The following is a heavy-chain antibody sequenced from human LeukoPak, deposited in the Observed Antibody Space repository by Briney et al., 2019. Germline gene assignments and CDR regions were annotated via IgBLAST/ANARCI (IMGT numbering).Heavy chain of an antibody. CDR3: ARREMATTPYYYYYYYMDV. CDR2: IIPIFGTA. CDR1: GGSFSSYA. V-gene: IGHV1-69*05. J-gene: IGHJ6*03. Sequence: SVKVSCKASGGSFSSYAISWVRQAPGQGLEWMGGIIPIFGTANYAQKFQGRVTITTDESTSTAYMELSSLRSEDTAVYYCARREMATTPYYYYYYYMDVWGKGTTVTVSS. D-gene: IGHD5-24*01.